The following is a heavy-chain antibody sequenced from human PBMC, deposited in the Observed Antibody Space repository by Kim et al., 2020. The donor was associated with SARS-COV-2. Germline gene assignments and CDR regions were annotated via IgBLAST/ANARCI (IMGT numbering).Heavy chain of an antibody. CDR2: INHSGST. CDR1: GGSFSGYY. Sequence: SETLSLTCAVYGGSFSGYYWSWIRQPPGKGLEWIGEINHSGSTNYNPSLKSRVTISVDTSKNQFSLKLSSVTAADTAVYYCARGRAAAGTNYYYYGMDVWGQGTTVTVSS. J-gene: IGHJ6*02. D-gene: IGHD6-13*01. V-gene: IGHV4-34*01. CDR3: ARGRAAAGTNYYYYGMDV.